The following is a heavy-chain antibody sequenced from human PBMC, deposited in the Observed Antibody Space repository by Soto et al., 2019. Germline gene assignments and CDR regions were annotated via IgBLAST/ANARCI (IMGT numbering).Heavy chain of an antibody. Sequence: NPSETLSLTCTVSGGSINGYFWTWIRQPPGKGLEWIGYIYYSGSTNYNPSLKSRVTMSADTSKNRFSLKLNSVTAADTAVYYCARLHLDYSYMDVRGKGTSVTVSS. V-gene: IGHV4-59*08. CDR1: GGSINGYF. J-gene: IGHJ6*03. CDR2: IYYSGST. CDR3: ARLHLDYSYMDV.